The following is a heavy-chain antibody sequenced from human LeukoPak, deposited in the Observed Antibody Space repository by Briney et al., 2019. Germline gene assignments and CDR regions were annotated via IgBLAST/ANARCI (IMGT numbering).Heavy chain of an antibody. Sequence: SETLSLTCAVYGGSFSGYYWSWIRQPPGKGLEWIGEINHSGSTNYNPSLKSRVTISVDTSKNQFSLRLSSVTAADTAIYYCAKHYHNDAQASFHYWGQGTLVTVSS. CDR3: AKHYHNDAQASFHY. CDR2: INHSGST. CDR1: GGSFSGYY. D-gene: IGHD3-22*01. V-gene: IGHV4-34*01. J-gene: IGHJ4*02.